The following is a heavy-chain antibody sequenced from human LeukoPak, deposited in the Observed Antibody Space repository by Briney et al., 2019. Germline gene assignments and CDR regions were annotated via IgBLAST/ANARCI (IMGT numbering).Heavy chain of an antibody. J-gene: IGHJ6*04. CDR2: IIPIFGTA. D-gene: IGHD6-19*01. CDR1: GGTFSSYA. CDR3: ARDHTVARIFSRVYGMDV. V-gene: IGHV1-69*06. Sequence: ASVKVSCKASGGTFSSYAISWVRQAPGQGLEWMGGIIPIFGTANYAQKFQGRVTITADKSTSTAYMELSSLRSEDTAVYYCARDHTVARIFSRVYGMDVWGKGTTVTVSS.